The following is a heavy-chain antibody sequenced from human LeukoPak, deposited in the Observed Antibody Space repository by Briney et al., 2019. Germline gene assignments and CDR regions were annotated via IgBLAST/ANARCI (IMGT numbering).Heavy chain of an antibody. CDR1: GDSVSSNSAA. CDR2: TYYRFKWYN. CDR3: ARVRWLNSYYCYGMDV. J-gene: IGHJ6*02. Sequence: SETLSLTRVISGDSVSSNSAAWNWIRQSPSRGLEWLGRTYYRFKWYNDYAVSVKSRVTINPDTSKNPFSLQLNSVTPEDTAVYYCARVRWLNSYYCYGMDVWGPGTTVTVSS. D-gene: IGHD4-23*01. V-gene: IGHV6-1*01.